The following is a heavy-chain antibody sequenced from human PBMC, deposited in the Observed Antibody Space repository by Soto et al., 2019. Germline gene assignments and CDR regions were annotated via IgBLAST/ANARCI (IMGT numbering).Heavy chain of an antibody. J-gene: IGHJ5*02. CDR1: GGSISNYY. D-gene: IGHD5-18*01. CDR3: AKDSGYNYGYFRWFDP. CDR2: IFYSGST. Sequence: SQPLSLTCTVAGGSISNYYWSWIRQPTGRGLEWIGHIFYSGSTNYNPALKSRVTISVDTSKSQFSLKLSSVTAADTAVYYCAKDSGYNYGYFRWFDPWGQGTLVTVSS. V-gene: IGHV4-59*01.